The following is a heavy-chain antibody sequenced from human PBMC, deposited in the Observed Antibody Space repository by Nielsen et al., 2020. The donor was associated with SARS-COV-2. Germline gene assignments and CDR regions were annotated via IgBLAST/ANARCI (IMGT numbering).Heavy chain of an antibody. Sequence: GESLKISCAASGFTFSSYGMHWVRQAPGKGLEWVALIWSDGSNKFYADSVKGRFTTSRDNSKNTLFLQLNSLRAEDTAVYFCARDPPVPSAPIFFDYWGQGTLVTVSS. CDR2: IWSDGSNK. D-gene: IGHD2-2*01. V-gene: IGHV3-33*01. CDR1: GFTFSSYG. J-gene: IGHJ4*02. CDR3: ARDPPVPSAPIFFDY.